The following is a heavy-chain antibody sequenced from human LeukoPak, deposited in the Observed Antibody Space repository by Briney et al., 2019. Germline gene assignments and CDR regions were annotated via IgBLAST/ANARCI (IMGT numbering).Heavy chain of an antibody. D-gene: IGHD7-27*01. V-gene: IGHV4-59*02. CDR2: IYHTGST. CDR1: GGSVSDYY. J-gene: IGHJ4*02. CDR3: ASRKLGNDY. Sequence: PSETLSLTCSISGGSVSDYYWSWIRQSPGKGLEWIGYIYHTGSTSYSPSLKSRVTISADTSQNQFSLKLSSVTAADTAVYYCASRKLGNDYWGQGTLVTVSS.